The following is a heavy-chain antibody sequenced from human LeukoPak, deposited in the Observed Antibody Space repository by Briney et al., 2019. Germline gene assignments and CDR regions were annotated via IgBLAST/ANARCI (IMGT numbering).Heavy chain of an antibody. V-gene: IGHV4-34*01. CDR3: ARTYYDILTGYFPFDY. Sequence: SETLSLTCAVYGGSFSGYYWSWIRQPPGKGLEWSGEINHSGGTYYNPSLKSRVTISVDTSKNQFSLKLSSVTAADTAVYYCARTYYDILTGYFPFDYWGQGTLVTVSS. CDR2: INHSGGT. J-gene: IGHJ4*02. D-gene: IGHD3-9*01. CDR1: GGSFSGYY.